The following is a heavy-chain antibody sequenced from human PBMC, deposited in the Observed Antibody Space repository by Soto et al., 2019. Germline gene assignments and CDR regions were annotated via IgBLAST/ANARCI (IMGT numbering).Heavy chain of an antibody. CDR1: GGFISGYY. V-gene: IGHV4-59*01. CDR3: VSAAHYSDYVFDY. D-gene: IGHD4-17*01. Sequence: SETLCLTCTVSGGFISGYYWIWIRLTPGKGLEWIGYIYHTGRTKNNPSLKSRVTISVDMSRSQFSLKLSAMTAADTAVFFCVSAAHYSDYVFDYWGQGTLVTV. J-gene: IGHJ4*02. CDR2: IYHTGRT.